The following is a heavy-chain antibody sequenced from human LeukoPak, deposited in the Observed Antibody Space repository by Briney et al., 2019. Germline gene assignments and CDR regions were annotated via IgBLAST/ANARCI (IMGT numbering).Heavy chain of an antibody. CDR3: ARILYYHGSGSHWFDP. V-gene: IGHV1-69*13. CDR1: GGTFSSYA. J-gene: IGHJ5*02. Sequence: GASVKVSCKASGGTFSSYAISWVRQAPGQGLEWMGGIIPIFGTANYAQKFQGRVTITADESTNTAYMELSSLRSEDTAVYYCARILYYHGSGSHWFDPWGQGTLVTVSS. D-gene: IGHD3-10*01. CDR2: IIPIFGTA.